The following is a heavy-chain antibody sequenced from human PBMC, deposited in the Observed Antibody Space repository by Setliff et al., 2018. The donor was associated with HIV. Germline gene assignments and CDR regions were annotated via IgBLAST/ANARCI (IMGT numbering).Heavy chain of an antibody. Sequence: SETLSLTCTVSGGSISSSSYYWDWIRQPAGKGLEWIGRIYNPSLKSRVTMSVDTSKNQFSLKLSSVTAADTAVYYCAISTRAYYYYYMDVWDVWGKGTTVTVSS. V-gene: IGHV4-39*07. CDR1: GGSISSSSYY. CDR3: AISTRAYYYYYMDVWDV. D-gene: IGHD1-26*01. CDR2: I. J-gene: IGHJ6*04.